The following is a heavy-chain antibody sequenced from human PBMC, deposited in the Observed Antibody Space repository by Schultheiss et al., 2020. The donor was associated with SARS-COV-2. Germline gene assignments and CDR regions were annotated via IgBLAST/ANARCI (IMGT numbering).Heavy chain of an antibody. J-gene: IGHJ2*01. Sequence: SETLSLTCAVYGGSFSGFYWSWIRQPPGKGLEWIGEIIQSGSTNYNPSLKSRVTISVDTSKKQFSLKLRSVTAADTAVYYCARGRSIAAAGRYFDLWGRGTLVTVSS. CDR2: IIQSGST. V-gene: IGHV4-34*01. D-gene: IGHD6-13*01. CDR1: GGSFSGFY. CDR3: ARGRSIAAAGRYFDL.